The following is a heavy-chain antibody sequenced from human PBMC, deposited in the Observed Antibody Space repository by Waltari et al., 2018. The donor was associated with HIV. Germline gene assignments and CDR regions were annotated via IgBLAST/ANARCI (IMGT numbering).Heavy chain of an antibody. CDR2: IWYDGSNN. V-gene: IGHV3-33*01. CDR3: ARDGLPYSSGSHYFDY. J-gene: IGHJ4*02. Sequence: QVQLVESGGGVVQHGRSLRLSCAASGFTFSNFGMHWVRQAPGNGLEWVSIIWYDGSNNYYADSVKGRFTISRDNSNNTLYLEMNSLKAEDTAVYYCARDGLPYSSGSHYFDYWGQGALVTVSS. D-gene: IGHD6-19*01. CDR1: GFTFSNFG.